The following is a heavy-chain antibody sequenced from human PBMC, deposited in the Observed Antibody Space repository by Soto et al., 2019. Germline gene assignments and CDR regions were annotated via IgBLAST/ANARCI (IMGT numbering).Heavy chain of an antibody. CDR1: GFTFSDYY. CDR3: ARVPSPSYYDILTGYCDY. D-gene: IGHD3-9*01. Sequence: QVQLVESGGGLVKPGGSLRLSCAASGFTFSDYYMSWTRQAPGKGLEWVSYISSSGSTIYYADSVKGRFTISRDNAKNSLYLQMNSLRAEDTAVYYCARVPSPSYYDILTGYCDYWGQGTLVTVSS. V-gene: IGHV3-11*01. CDR2: ISSSGSTI. J-gene: IGHJ4*02.